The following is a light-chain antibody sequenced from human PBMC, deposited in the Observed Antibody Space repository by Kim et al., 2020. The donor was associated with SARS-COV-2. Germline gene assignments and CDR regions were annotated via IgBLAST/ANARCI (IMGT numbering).Light chain of an antibody. CDR2: QDS. J-gene: IGLJ3*02. CDR1: KLGDKY. V-gene: IGLV3-1*01. CDR3: QAWDSSTAHWV. Sequence: PGQTASIPCSGDKLGDKYACWYQQKPGQSPVLVIYQDSKRPSGIPERFSGSNSGNTATLTISGTQAMDEADYYCQAWDSSTAHWVFGGGTQLTVL.